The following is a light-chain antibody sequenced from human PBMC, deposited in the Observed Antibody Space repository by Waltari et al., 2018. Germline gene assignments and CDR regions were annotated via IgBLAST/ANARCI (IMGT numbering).Light chain of an antibody. V-gene: IGKV3-20*01. CDR3: QHYVALPVT. Sequence: EIVLTQSPGTPSLSPGDRATLSCRASQSVGRTLAWYQQKPGQAPSLVIYGASIRATGIPDRFSGSGSGTDFSLTISRLEPEDFAVYYCQHYVALPVTFGQGTKVEIK. J-gene: IGKJ1*01. CDR2: GAS. CDR1: QSVGRT.